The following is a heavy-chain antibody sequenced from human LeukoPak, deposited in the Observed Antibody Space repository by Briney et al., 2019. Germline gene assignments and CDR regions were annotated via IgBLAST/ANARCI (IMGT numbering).Heavy chain of an antibody. CDR1: GGSISSGDYY. J-gene: IGHJ3*02. CDR3: ARDPSMVRGHRAFDI. D-gene: IGHD3-10*01. Sequence: SETLSLTCTVSGGSISSGDYYWSWIRQPPGKGLEWIGYIYYSGSTYYNPSLKSRVTISVDTSKNQFSLKLSSVTAADTAVYYCARDPSMVRGHRAFDIWGQGTMVTVPS. V-gene: IGHV4-30-4*01. CDR2: IYYSGST.